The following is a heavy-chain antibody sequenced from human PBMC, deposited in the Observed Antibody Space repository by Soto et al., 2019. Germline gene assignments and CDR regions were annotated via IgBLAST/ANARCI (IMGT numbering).Heavy chain of an antibody. CDR1: GYTFTSYD. Sequence: GASVKVSCKASGYTFTSYDINWVRQATGQGLEWMGWMNPNSGNTGYAQKFQGRVTMTRNTSISTAYMELSSLRSEDTAVYYCARGVGIAARRGYYYYYMDVWGKGTTVTVSS. V-gene: IGHV1-8*01. CDR2: MNPNSGNT. J-gene: IGHJ6*03. D-gene: IGHD6-6*01. CDR3: ARGVGIAARRGYYYYYMDV.